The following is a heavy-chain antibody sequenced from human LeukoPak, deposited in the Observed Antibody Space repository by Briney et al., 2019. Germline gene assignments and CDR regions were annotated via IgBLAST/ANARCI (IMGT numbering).Heavy chain of an antibody. Sequence: SETLSLTCAVYGGSFSGYYWSWIRQPPGKGLEWIGEINHSGSTNYNPSLKSRVTISVDTSKNQFSLKLSSVTAADTAVYYCASAETDAFDIWGQGTMVTVSS. CDR1: GGSFSGYY. CDR3: ASAETDAFDI. CDR2: INHSGST. J-gene: IGHJ3*02. V-gene: IGHV4-34*01.